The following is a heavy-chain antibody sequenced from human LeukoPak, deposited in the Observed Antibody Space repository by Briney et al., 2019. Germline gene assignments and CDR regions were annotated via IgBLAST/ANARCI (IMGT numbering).Heavy chain of an antibody. CDR3: ARGLNPSRARFLEWLSPYDYYYMDV. CDR2: MNPNSGNT. J-gene: IGHJ6*03. Sequence: RASVKVSCKASGYTFTSYDINWVRQATGQGLEWMGWMNPNSGNTGYAQKFQGRVTITTDESTSTAYMELSSLRSEDTAVYYCARGLNPSRARFLEWLSPYDYYYMDVWGKGTTVTVSS. CDR1: GYTFTSYD. V-gene: IGHV1-8*03. D-gene: IGHD3-3*01.